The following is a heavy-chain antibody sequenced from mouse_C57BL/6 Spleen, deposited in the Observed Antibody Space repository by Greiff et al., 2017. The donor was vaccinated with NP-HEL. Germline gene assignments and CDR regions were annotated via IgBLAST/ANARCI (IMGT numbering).Heavy chain of an antibody. Sequence: QVQLQQSGAELVRPGASVTLSCKASGYTFTDYEMHWVKQTPVHGLEWIGAIDPETGGTAYNQKFKGKAILTADKSSSTAYMELRSLTSEDSAVYYCTRSGPWGYFDVWGTGTTVTVSS. J-gene: IGHJ1*03. CDR3: TRSGPWGYFDV. CDR1: GYTFTDYE. V-gene: IGHV1-15*01. D-gene: IGHD4-1*01. CDR2: IDPETGGT.